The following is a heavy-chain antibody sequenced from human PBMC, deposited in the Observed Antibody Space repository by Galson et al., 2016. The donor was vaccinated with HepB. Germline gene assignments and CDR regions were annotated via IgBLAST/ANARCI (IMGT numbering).Heavy chain of an antibody. CDR1: GDSVSNNTAA. CDR3: ARLGSRVFFDP. Sequence: CAISGDSVSNNTAARNWIRQSPSRGLEWLGRTYYRSKWYNDYAESVKSRITINPDTSKNQFSLQLNSVTPEDTALYYCARLGSRVFFDPWGQGTLVTVSS. V-gene: IGHV6-1*01. J-gene: IGHJ5*02. D-gene: IGHD2-15*01. CDR2: TYYRSKWYN.